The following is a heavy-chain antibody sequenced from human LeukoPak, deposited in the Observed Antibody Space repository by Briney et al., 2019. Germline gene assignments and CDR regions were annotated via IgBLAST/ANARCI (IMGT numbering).Heavy chain of an antibody. J-gene: IGHJ3*02. CDR3: ARDPAAGGAFDI. Sequence: SETLSLTCTVSGGSISSSSYYWSWIRQPAGKGLEWIGRIYTSGSTNYNPSLKSRVTMSVDTSKNQFSLKLSSVTAADTAVYYCARDPAAGGAFDIWGQGTMVTVSS. CDR1: GGSISSSSYY. D-gene: IGHD6-13*01. V-gene: IGHV4-61*02. CDR2: IYTSGST.